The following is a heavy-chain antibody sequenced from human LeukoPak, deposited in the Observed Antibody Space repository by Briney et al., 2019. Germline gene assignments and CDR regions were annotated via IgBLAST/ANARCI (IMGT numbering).Heavy chain of an antibody. Sequence: GGSLRLSCAASGFTFSNFDMHCVRQAPGEGLEWVAVISHDGSNKFYVDSVKGRFTISRDNSQNTLYLQMNRLRGEDTAVYYCARGGYYAMDVWGQGTTVTVSS. CDR3: ARGGYYAMDV. CDR2: ISHDGSNK. CDR1: GFTFSNFD. J-gene: IGHJ6*02. V-gene: IGHV3-30*03.